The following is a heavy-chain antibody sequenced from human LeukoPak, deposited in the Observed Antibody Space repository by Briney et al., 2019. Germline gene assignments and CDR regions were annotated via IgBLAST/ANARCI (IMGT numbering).Heavy chain of an antibody. CDR2: IYYSGST. J-gene: IGHJ4*02. CDR1: GGSISSSSYY. V-gene: IGHV4-39*01. Sequence: SETLSLTCTVSGGSISSSSYYWGWIRQPPGKGLEWIGSIYYSGSTYYNPSLKSRVTISVDTSKNQFSLKLSSVTAADTAVYYCARRARARFFPNIVVVPAAKRGEFDYWGQGTLVTVSS. D-gene: IGHD2-2*01. CDR3: ARRARARFFPNIVVVPAAKRGEFDY.